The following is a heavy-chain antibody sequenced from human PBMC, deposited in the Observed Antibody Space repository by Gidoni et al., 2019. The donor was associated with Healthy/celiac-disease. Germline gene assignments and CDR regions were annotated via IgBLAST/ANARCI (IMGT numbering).Heavy chain of an antibody. Sequence: GKGLEWIGEINHSGSTNYNPSLKSRVTISVDTSKNQFSLKLSSVTAADTAVYYCASQPEPDPYFDYWGQGTLVTVSS. J-gene: IGHJ4*02. V-gene: IGHV4-34*01. CDR2: INHSGST. CDR3: ASQPEPDPYFDY. D-gene: IGHD1-1*01.